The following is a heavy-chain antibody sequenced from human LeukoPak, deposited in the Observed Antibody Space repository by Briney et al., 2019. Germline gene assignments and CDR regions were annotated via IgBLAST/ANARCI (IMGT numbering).Heavy chain of an antibody. Sequence: SGTLSLTCAVSGDSITNNNWWGWVRQPPGKGLEWSGKFYHSGSNDYNPSLNSRVTISIDKSKNQLSLRMTSLTAADTPVYYCARGVNLGYCSGGGCHGDYFDYWGQGNPVTVS. CDR3: ARGVNLGYCSGGGCHGDYFDY. D-gene: IGHD2-15*01. CDR2: FYHSGSN. J-gene: IGHJ4*02. V-gene: IGHV4-4*02. CDR1: GDSITNNNW.